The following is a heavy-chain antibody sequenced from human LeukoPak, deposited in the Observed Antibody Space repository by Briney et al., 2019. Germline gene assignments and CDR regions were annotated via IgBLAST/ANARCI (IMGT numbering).Heavy chain of an antibody. J-gene: IGHJ4*02. CDR3: ARGRYCTSTSCSHFDY. CDR1: GYSFTNYW. CDR2: IYPGDTDT. V-gene: IGHV5-51*01. Sequence: GESLKISCKGSGYSFTNYWIAWVRQMPGRGLEWMGIIYPGDTDTRYSPSFQGQVTISGDRSISTAYLQWSSLKASDTAMYYCARGRYCTSTSCSHFDYWGQGTLVTVSS. D-gene: IGHD2-2*01.